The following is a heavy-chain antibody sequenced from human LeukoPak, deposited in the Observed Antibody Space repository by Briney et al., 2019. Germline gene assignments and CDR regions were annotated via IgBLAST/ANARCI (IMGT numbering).Heavy chain of an antibody. CDR3: ARDFFHGHCSGLTCFLLDS. CDR2: ISANNGNT. Sequence: ASVKVSCKASGYTFTSYGISWVRQAPGQGLEWMGWISANNGNTDYAQKFQGRLTITTDTSTNTAYMELRSLRPDDTAVYYCARDFFHGHCSGLTCFLLDSWGQGSLVTVSS. CDR1: GYTFTSYG. J-gene: IGHJ4*02. D-gene: IGHD2-15*01. V-gene: IGHV1-18*01.